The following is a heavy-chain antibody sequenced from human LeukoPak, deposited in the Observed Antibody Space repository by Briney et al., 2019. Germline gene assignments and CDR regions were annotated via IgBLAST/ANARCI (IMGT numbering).Heavy chain of an antibody. Sequence: GGSLRLSCAASGFTFDDYAMHWVRQAPGKGLEWVSLISGDGGSTYYADSVKGRFTISRDNSKNSLYLQMNSLRTEDTALYYCTKEAPYYYDSSGYPYYWGQGTLVTVSS. CDR2: ISGDGGST. D-gene: IGHD3-22*01. V-gene: IGHV3-43*02. CDR3: TKEAPYYYDSSGYPYY. J-gene: IGHJ4*02. CDR1: GFTFDDYA.